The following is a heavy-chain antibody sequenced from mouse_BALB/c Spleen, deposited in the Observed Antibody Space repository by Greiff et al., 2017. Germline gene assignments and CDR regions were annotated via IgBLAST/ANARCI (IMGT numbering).Heavy chain of an antibody. Sequence: EVQRVESGGGLVQPGGSLRLSCATSGFTFTDYYMRWVRQPPGKALEWLGFIRNKANGYTTEYSASVKGRFTISRDNSQSILYLQMNTLSAEDSATYYCARDRATGDAMDYWGQGTSVTVSS. V-gene: IGHV7-3*02. CDR1: GFTFTDYY. CDR3: ARDRATGDAMDY. J-gene: IGHJ4*01. CDR2: IRNKANGYTT.